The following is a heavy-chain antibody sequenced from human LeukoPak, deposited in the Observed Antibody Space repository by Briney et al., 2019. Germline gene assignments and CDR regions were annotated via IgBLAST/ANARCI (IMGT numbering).Heavy chain of an antibody. CDR3: ARDAGYCSSTSCYIYWFDP. D-gene: IGHD2-2*01. CDR1: GYTLTELS. J-gene: IGHJ5*02. CDR2: FDPEDGEA. Sequence: ASAKVSCKVSGYTLTELSMHWVRQAPGKGLEWMGGFDPEDGEANYAQKLQGRVTMTEDTSTDTGYMELSSLRSEDTAVYSCARDAGYCSSTSCYIYWFDPWGQGTLVTVSS. V-gene: IGHV1-24*01.